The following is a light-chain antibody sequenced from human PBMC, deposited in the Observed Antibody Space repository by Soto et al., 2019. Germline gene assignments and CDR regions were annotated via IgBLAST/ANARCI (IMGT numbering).Light chain of an antibody. Sequence: SYELTQPPSVSVAPGQTARITCGGNNIGSKSVHWYQQKPGQAPVLVVYDDSDRPSGIPERFSGSNSGNTATLTISRVDAGDEADYYCQVCDSSSDHAVFGGGTQLTVL. CDR2: DDS. CDR3: QVCDSSSDHAV. CDR1: NIGSKS. V-gene: IGLV3-21*02. J-gene: IGLJ7*01.